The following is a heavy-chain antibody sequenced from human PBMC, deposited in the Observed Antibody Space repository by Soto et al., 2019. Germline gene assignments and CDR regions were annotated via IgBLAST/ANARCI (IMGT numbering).Heavy chain of an antibody. CDR2: ISGSGGST. J-gene: IGHJ4*02. CDR3: AEKSGYDQYYFDY. D-gene: IGHD5-12*01. Sequence: EVQLLESGGGLVQPGGSLRLSCAASGFTFSSYAMSWVRQAPGKGLEWVSAISGSGGSTYYADSVKGRFTISRDNSKNTLYLQMNSLRAEDTAVYYCAEKSGYDQYYFDYWGQGTLVTVSS. CDR1: GFTFSSYA. V-gene: IGHV3-23*01.